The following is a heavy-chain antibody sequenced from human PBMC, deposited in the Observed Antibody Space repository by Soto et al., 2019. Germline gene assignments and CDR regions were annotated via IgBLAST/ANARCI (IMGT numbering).Heavy chain of an antibody. CDR3: ARTPARSDSHVVLHFFDL. D-gene: IGHD3-3*02. CDR2: ISDTGNT. Sequence: PSQTRSLPCILAAGSLSEAGPYWLWSRHSPQKGLEWSAYISDTGNTCSDRPVRSRLTVSIDASKSKFCLKLASVTAGDTAIYYSARTPARSDSHVVLHFFDLWGQGTQVTVSS. CDR1: AGSLSEAGPY. J-gene: IGHJ4*02. V-gene: IGHV4-30-4*01.